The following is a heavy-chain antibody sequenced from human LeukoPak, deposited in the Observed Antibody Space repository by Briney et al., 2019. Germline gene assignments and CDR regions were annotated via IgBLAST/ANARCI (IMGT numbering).Heavy chain of an antibody. J-gene: IGHJ4*02. CDR3: AREIYDSSGYTTFDY. Sequence: ASVKVSCKASGYTFTSYGISWVRQAPGQGLERMGWISAYNGNTNYAQKLQGRVTMTTDTSTSTAYMELRSLRSDDTAVYYCAREIYDSSGYTTFDYWGQGTLVTVSS. D-gene: IGHD3-22*01. CDR1: GYTFTSYG. CDR2: ISAYNGNT. V-gene: IGHV1-18*01.